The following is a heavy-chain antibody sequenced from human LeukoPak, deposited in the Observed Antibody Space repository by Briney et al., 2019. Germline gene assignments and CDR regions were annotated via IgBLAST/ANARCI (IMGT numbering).Heavy chain of an antibody. CDR1: GFTVSSNY. CDR2: IYSGGST. V-gene: IGHV3-53*01. D-gene: IGHD6-19*01. CDR3: ARFLYSSGLDY. J-gene: IGHJ4*02. Sequence: PGGSLRLSCAASGFTVSSNYMSWVRQAPGKGLEWVSVIYSGGSTYYADSVKGRFTISRDNSKNTLSPQMNSLRAEDTAVYYCARFLYSSGLDYWGQGTLVAVSS.